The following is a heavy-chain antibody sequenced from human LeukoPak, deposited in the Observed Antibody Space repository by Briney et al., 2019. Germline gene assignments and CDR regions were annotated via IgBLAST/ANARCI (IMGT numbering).Heavy chain of an antibody. J-gene: IGHJ4*02. CDR1: GFSFSICS. CDR2: ISSNGGHT. Sequence: PGGSLRLSCPPSGFSFSICSMHWARQAPGKGLEYVSAISSNGGHTNYADSVKGRFTISRDNSKNTLYLQMSSLRAEDTAVYYCVKATVTSSYFDYFDSWGQGTRVTVSP. D-gene: IGHD4-17*01. CDR3: VKATVTSSYFDYFDS. V-gene: IGHV3-64D*09.